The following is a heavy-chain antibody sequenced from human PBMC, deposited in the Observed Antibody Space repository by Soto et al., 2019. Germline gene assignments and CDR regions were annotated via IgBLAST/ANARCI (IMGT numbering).Heavy chain of an antibody. J-gene: IGHJ3*02. Sequence: TLSLTCTVSGGSISSGGYYWSGIRQHPGKGLEWIGYIYYSGSTYYNPSLKSRVTISVDTSKNQFSLKLSSVTAADTAVYYCARAGIVLMLYAMNDAFPISGQRTTVTV. CDR2: IYYSGST. CDR1: GGSISSGGYY. V-gene: IGHV4-31*03. CDR3: ARAGIVLMLYAMNDAFPI. D-gene: IGHD2-8*01.